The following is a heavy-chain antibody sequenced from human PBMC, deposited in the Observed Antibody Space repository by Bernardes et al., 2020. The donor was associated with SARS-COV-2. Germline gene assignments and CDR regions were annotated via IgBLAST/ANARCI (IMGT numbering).Heavy chain of an antibody. CDR3: ARDVPPLTYVDFDY. V-gene: IGHV3-33*01. CDR2: IWYDGSNK. Sequence: GGSLRLSCAASGFTFSSYGMHWVRQAPGKGLEWVAVIWYDGSNKYYADSVKGRFTISRDNSKNTLYLQMNSLRAEDTAVYYCARDVPPLTYVDFDYWGQGTLVTVSS. J-gene: IGHJ4*02. CDR1: GFTFSSYG. D-gene: IGHD3-16*01.